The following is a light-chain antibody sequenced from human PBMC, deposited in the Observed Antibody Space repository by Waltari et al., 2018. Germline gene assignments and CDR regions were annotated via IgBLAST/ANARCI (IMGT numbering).Light chain of an antibody. CDR2: GAS. CDR3: QQYATSPLT. Sequence: EIVLTQSPGTLSLSLGERATLSCRASHNVGSNYLAWYQQKPGQAPRLLIYGASSRATGIPDRFSGSGSGTDFTLTISRLEPEDFALYHCQQYATSPLTFGGGTKVEI. J-gene: IGKJ4*01. CDR1: HNVGSNY. V-gene: IGKV3-20*01.